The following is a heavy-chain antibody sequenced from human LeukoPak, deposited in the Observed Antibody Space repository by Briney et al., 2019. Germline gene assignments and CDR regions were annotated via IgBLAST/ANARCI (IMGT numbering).Heavy chain of an antibody. CDR3: ARVLLPGDYYHHGMVV. CDR2: IIPILGIT. V-gene: IGHV1-69*04. J-gene: IGHJ6*02. Sequence: GSSVKVSCKASGGSFSRYAISWMRQAPGQVLEWMGRIIPILGITNYAQNFQGRVTITADKSTSTAYMELSSLRSGDTAVYYCARVLLPGDYYHHGMVVWGQGTTVTVSS. CDR1: GGSFSRYA. D-gene: IGHD4-17*01.